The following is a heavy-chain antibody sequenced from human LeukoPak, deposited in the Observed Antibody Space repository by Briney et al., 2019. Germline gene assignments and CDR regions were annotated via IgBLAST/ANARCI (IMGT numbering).Heavy chain of an antibody. CDR3: ARGGDFGVPAPLGIDAFDI. D-gene: IGHD2-2*01. V-gene: IGHV6-1*01. J-gene: IGHJ3*02. CDR2: TYYRSKWYN. Sequence: SQTLSLTCAISGDSASSNSAAWNWIRQSPSRGLEWLGRTYYRSKWYNDYAVSVKSRITINPDTSKNQFSLQLNSVTPEDTAVYYCARGGDFGVPAPLGIDAFDIWGQGTMVTVSS. CDR1: GDSASSNSAA.